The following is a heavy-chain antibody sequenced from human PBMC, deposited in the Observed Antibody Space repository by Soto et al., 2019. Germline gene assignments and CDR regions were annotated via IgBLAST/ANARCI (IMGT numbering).Heavy chain of an antibody. V-gene: IGHV3-30-3*01. J-gene: IGHJ1*01. CDR2: ISYDGSNK. CDR1: GFTFSSYA. CDR3: ARVLSSSSVFDFQH. D-gene: IGHD6-6*01. Sequence: PGGSLRLSCAASGFTFSSYAMHWVRQAPGKGLEWVAVISYDGSNKYYADSVKGRFTISRDNSKNTLYLQMNSLRAEDTAVYYCARVLSSSSVFDFQHWGQGTLVTVSS.